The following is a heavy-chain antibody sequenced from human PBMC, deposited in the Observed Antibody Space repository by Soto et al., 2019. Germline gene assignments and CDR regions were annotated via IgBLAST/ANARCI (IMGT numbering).Heavy chain of an antibody. V-gene: IGHV6-1*01. Sequence: SQTLSLTCAISGDSVSSNSAAWNWIRQSPSRGLEWLGRTYYRSKWYNDYAVSVKSRITINPDTSKNQFSLQLNSVTPEDTAVYYCARNSGYDWDYYDYYMDVWGKGTTVTVSS. CDR2: TYYRSKWYN. CDR1: GDSVSSNSAA. J-gene: IGHJ6*03. D-gene: IGHD5-12*01. CDR3: ARNSGYDWDYYDYYMDV.